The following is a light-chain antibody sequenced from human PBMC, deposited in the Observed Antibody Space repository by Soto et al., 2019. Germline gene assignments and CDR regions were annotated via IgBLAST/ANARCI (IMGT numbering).Light chain of an antibody. V-gene: IGKV1-8*01. CDR1: QGISSY. Sequence: AIRMTQSPSSLSASTGDRVTITCRASQGISSYLAWYQQKPGKAPKLLIYAASTLQSGVPSRFSGSVSGTYFTLTISCLQSEDFATYYCQQYYSYPPWTFGQGTKVEIK. CDR2: AAS. J-gene: IGKJ1*01. CDR3: QQYYSYPPWT.